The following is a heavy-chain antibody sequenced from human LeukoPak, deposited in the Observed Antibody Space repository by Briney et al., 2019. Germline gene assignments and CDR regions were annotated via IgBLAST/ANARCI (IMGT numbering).Heavy chain of an antibody. CDR3: ARDYYSTIFGVVHYYMDV. CDR2: INPSGGTT. D-gene: IGHD3-3*01. J-gene: IGHJ6*03. CDR1: GYTFTRYY. Sequence: ASVNVSCKASGYTFTRYYMHWVRQAPGQGLEWMGIINPSGGTTSYAQKFQGRVTMTRDTSTSTVYMELSSLRSEDTAVYYCARDYYSTIFGVVHYYMDVWGKGTTVTVSS. V-gene: IGHV1-46*01.